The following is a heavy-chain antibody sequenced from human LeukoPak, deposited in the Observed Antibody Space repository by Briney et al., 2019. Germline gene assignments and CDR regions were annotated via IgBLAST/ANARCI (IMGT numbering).Heavy chain of an antibody. CDR3: ARDSTTVVPATMNY. D-gene: IGHD2-2*01. V-gene: IGHV1-18*01. CDR2: ISTYNGDT. CDR1: GYTFTSYG. Sequence: ASVKVSCKASGYTFTSYGISWVRQAPGQGLGRMGWISTYNGDTNSAQKLQGRVTMTTDTSTSTAYMELRSLRSDDTAVYYCARDSTTVVPATMNYWGQGTLVTVSS. J-gene: IGHJ4*02.